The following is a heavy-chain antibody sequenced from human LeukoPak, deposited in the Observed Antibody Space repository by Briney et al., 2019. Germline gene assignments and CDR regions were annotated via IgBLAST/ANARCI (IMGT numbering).Heavy chain of an antibody. CDR3: VRDRFGYSDY. J-gene: IGHJ4*02. D-gene: IGHD3-22*01. CDR1: GFTFSNYW. V-gene: IGHV3-7*01. CDR2: IKPDGSEK. Sequence: QTGGSLRLSCAASGFTFSNYWMSWVRQAPGKGLEWVANIKPDGSEKYYVDSVKGRLTISKDDAKNPLYLQIHSLRADDTAVYYCVRDRFGYSDYWGQGTLVTVSS.